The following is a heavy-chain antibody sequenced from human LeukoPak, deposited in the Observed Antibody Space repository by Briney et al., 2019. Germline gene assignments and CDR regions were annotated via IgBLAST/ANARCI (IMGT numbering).Heavy chain of an antibody. Sequence: GGSLRLSCAASGFTFSSYTMNWVRRPPGKGLEWVSNIGTSSTTIYYADSVKGRFTISRDNAKNSLYLQMNSLRADDTAVYYCARFAAGGSYYYYMDVWGKGTRSPSP. CDR2: IGTSSTTI. D-gene: IGHD6-25*01. J-gene: IGHJ6*03. V-gene: IGHV3-48*01. CDR3: ARFAAGGSYYYYMDV. CDR1: GFTFSSYT.